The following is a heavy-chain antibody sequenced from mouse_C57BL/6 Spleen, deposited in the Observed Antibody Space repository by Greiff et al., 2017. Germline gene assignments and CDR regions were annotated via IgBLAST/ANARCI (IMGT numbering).Heavy chain of an antibody. CDR1: GYTFTDYE. CDR3: TRGTQATFYYAVGY. CDR2: IDPETGGT. J-gene: IGHJ4*01. V-gene: IGHV1-15*01. Sequence: QVQLQQSGAELVRPGASVTLSCKASGYTFTDYEMHWVKQTPVHGLEWIGAIDPETGGTAYNQKFKGKAILTADKSSSTAYMELRSLTSEDAAVYYCTRGTQATFYYAVGYRGQGTSVTVSS. D-gene: IGHD3-2*02.